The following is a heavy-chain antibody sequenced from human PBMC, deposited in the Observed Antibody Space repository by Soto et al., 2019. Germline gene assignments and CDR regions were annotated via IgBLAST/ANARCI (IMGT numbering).Heavy chain of an antibody. D-gene: IGHD1-26*01. CDR3: AMLNSGSYSYHGMDV. CDR1: GFTFSSYA. Sequence: ESGGALVQPGGSQRLSCAASGFTFSSYAMNWVRQAPGKGLEWVSAISGSGGNTFYADSVKGRFTISRDNSKNTLFLQMHSLRAEDTAIYYCAMLNSGSYSYHGMDVWGQGTTVTVSS. CDR2: ISGSGGNT. J-gene: IGHJ6*02. V-gene: IGHV3-23*01.